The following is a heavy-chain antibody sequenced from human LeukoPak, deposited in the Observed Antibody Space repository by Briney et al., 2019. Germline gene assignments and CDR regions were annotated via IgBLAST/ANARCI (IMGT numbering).Heavy chain of an antibody. Sequence: GGSLRLSCAASGFTFSTYAMSWVRQAPGKGLEWVSAISGSGGSTYYADAVKGRCTIPRDNSKHTLYLQMNSLRAEDTAIYYCAKGSNNYPDNFDYWGQGSLVTVSS. CDR2: ISGSGGST. D-gene: IGHD1-1*01. CDR1: GFTFSTYA. J-gene: IGHJ4*02. CDR3: AKGSNNYPDNFDY. V-gene: IGHV3-23*01.